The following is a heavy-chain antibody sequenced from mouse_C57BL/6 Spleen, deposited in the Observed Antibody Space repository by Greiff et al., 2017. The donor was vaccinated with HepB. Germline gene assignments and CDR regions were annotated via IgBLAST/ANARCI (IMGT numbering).Heavy chain of an antibody. CDR3: ARSRSQYGSSYWFAY. Sequence: VQLQQSGAELLKPGASVKLSCKATGYTFTGYWIEWVKQRPGHGLEWIGEILPGSGSTNYNEKFKGKATFTADTSSNTAYMQLSSLTTEDSAIYYCARSRSQYGSSYWFAYWGQGTLVTVSA. CDR2: ILPGSGST. J-gene: IGHJ3*01. V-gene: IGHV1-9*01. CDR1: GYTFTGYW. D-gene: IGHD1-1*01.